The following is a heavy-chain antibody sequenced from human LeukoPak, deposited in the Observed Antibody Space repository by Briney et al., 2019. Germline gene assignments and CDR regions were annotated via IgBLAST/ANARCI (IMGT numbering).Heavy chain of an antibody. Sequence: GESLKISCKGSGYIITMSWIGRVRQMPGKGMEWVAIIYPGDSDTRYSPSFQGQVSISVDKSITTAYLQWSSLKASDTAIYYCAIGCPGTYDPDVYWSQGTLVTVSS. D-gene: IGHD3-22*01. J-gene: IGHJ4*02. CDR2: IYPGDSDT. CDR1: GYIITMSW. V-gene: IGHV5-51*01. CDR3: AIGCPGTYDPDVY.